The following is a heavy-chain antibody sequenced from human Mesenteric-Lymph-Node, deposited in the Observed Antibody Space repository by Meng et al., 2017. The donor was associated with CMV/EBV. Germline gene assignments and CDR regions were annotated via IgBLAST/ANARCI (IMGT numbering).Heavy chain of an antibody. V-gene: IGHV3-30*02. Sequence: GGSLRLSCAASGFTFSSYGMHWVRQAPGKGLEWVAFIRYDGSNKYYADYVKGRFTISRDNSKNTLYLQMNSLRAEDTAVYYCANLVVVGGGFDYWGQGTLVTVSS. J-gene: IGHJ4*02. CDR1: GFTFSSYG. CDR2: IRYDGSNK. CDR3: ANLVVVGGGFDY. D-gene: IGHD3-22*01.